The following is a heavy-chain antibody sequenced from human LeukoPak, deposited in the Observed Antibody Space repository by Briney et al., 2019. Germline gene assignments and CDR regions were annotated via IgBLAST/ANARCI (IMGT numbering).Heavy chain of an antibody. J-gene: IGHJ4*02. V-gene: IGHV3-74*01. Sequence: GGSLRLSCAASGFTFSSYAMSWVRQAPGKGLVWVSRINSDGSSTSYADSVKGRFTISRDNAKNTLYLQMNSLRAEDTAVYYCARDLLGNSGSYLRHPNGPPFDYWGQGTLVTVSS. D-gene: IGHD1-26*01. CDR2: INSDGSST. CDR3: ARDLLGNSGSYLRHPNGPPFDY. CDR1: GFTFSSYA.